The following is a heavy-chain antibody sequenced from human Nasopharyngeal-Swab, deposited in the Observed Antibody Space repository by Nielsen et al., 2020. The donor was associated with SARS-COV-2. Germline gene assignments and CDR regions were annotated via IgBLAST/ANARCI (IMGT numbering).Heavy chain of an antibody. J-gene: IGHJ6*02. Sequence: GGSLRLSCAASGFTFSSYAMSWVRHAPGKGLDWVSIISGSGDTTYYADSVNDRFTISRDNSKNTLYLQMNSLRVEDTAVYYCAKAPYLRGLDVWGQGTTVTVSS. V-gene: IGHV3-23*01. D-gene: IGHD2-21*01. CDR2: ISGSGDTT. CDR1: GFTFSSYA. CDR3: AKAPYLRGLDV.